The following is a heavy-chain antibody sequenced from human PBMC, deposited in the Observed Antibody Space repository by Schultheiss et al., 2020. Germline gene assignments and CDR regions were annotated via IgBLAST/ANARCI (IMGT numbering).Heavy chain of an antibody. V-gene: IGHV4-30-4*01. CDR3: ARYGVVGAIAPYYFDY. J-gene: IGHJ4*02. D-gene: IGHD2-15*01. Sequence: SETLSLTCTVSGGSISSGDYYWSWIRQPPGKGLEWIGYIYYSGSTYYNPSLKSRVTISVDTSKNQFSLKLSSVTAADTAVYYCARYGVVGAIAPYYFDYWGQGTLVTVSS. CDR2: IYYSGST. CDR1: GGSISSGDYY.